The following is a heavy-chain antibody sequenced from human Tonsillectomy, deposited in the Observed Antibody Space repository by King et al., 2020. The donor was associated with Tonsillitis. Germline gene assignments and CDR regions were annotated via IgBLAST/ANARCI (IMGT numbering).Heavy chain of an antibody. CDR2: INPNSGVT. CDR1: GFTFTGYY. J-gene: IGHJ4*02. D-gene: IGHD5-18*01. Sequence: VQLVESGADVKKPGASVKVSCKASGFTFTGYYIHWVRQAPGQGLEWMGWINPNSGVTNYAQRFKGRCTMTRDTSISTAYMELSRLTSDDTAMFYCARDVGGYSYGLFNYWGQGTLVTVSS. CDR3: ARDVGGYSYGLFNY. V-gene: IGHV1-2*02.